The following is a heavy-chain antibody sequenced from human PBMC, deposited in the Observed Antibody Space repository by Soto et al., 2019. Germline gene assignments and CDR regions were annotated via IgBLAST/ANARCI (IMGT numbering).Heavy chain of an antibody. CDR3: ARGTYYYDSSGPLGY. D-gene: IGHD3-22*01. Sequence: ASVKVSCKASGGTFSSYAISWVRQAPGQGLEWMGGIIPIFGTANYAQKFQGRVTITAGKSTSTAYMELSSLRSEDTAVYYCARGTYYYDSSGPLGYWGQGALVTVSS. J-gene: IGHJ4*02. CDR2: IIPIFGTA. CDR1: GGTFSSYA. V-gene: IGHV1-69*06.